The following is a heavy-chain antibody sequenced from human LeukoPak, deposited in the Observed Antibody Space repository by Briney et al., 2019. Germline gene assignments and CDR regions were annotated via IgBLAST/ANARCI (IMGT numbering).Heavy chain of an antibody. CDR3: ARGGYYDSSGYYRAFDI. D-gene: IGHD3-22*01. J-gene: IGHJ3*02. CDR2: INPNSGGT. V-gene: IGHV1-2*02. CDR1: GYTFTGYY. Sequence: GASVKVPCEASGYTFTGYYMHWVRQAPGQGLEWMGWINPNSGGTNYAQKFQGRVTMTRDTSISTAYMELSRLRSDDTAVYYCARGGYYDSSGYYRAFDIWGQGTMVTVSS.